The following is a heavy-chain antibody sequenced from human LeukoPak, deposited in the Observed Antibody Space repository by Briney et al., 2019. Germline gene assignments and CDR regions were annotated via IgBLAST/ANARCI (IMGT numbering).Heavy chain of an antibody. CDR2: IYPGDSDT. V-gene: IGHV5-51*01. J-gene: IGHJ5*02. D-gene: IGHD3-10*01. CDR1: GYSFTSTS. CDR3: ARHTDTQGSGSLSVPFDP. Sequence: GESLKISGKPLGYSFTSTSIGWVGKMPGKGLEWMQIIYPGDSDTRYSPSFQGQATISADKSINTAYLQWSSLKASDTAVYYCARHTDTQGSGSLSVPFDPWGQGTLVTVSS.